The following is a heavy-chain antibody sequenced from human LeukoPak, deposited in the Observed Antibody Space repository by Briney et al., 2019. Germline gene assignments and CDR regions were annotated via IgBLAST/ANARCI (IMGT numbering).Heavy chain of an antibody. D-gene: IGHD3-3*01. J-gene: IGHJ4*02. CDR3: AREGGRKYYDFWSGYYPYYFDY. Sequence: ASVKVSCKASGYTFTSYDINWVRQATGQGLEWMGWMNPNSGNTGYAQKFQGRVTITRNTSISTAYMELSSLRSEDTAVYYCAREGGRKYYDFWSGYYPYYFDYWGQGTLVTVSS. CDR1: GYTFTSYD. CDR2: MNPNSGNT. V-gene: IGHV1-8*03.